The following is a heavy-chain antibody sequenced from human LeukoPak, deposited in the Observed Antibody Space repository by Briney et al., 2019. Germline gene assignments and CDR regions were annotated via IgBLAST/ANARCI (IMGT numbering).Heavy chain of an antibody. CDR3: ASNVLLWFGESSVWFDP. CDR1: GGSISSSSYY. D-gene: IGHD3-10*01. V-gene: IGHV4-39*01. J-gene: IGHJ5*02. CDR2: IYYSGST. Sequence: PSETLSLTCTVSGGSISSSSYYWGWIRQTLGKGLEWIGSIYYSGSTYYNPSLKSRVTISVDTSKNQLSLKLSSVTAADTDVYYCASNVLLWFGESSVWFDPWGQGTMVTVSS.